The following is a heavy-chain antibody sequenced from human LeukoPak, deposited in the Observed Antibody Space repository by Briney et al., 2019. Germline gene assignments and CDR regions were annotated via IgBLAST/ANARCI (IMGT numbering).Heavy chain of an antibody. CDR2: ISSKGGST. CDR3: VKEGGLTYYDYVWGSYRYGGLDY. CDR1: GFTFSSYA. V-gene: IGHV3-64D*06. Sequence: GGSLRLSCSASGFTFSSYAMHWVRQAPGKGLEYVSAISSKGGSTYYADSVKGRFTISRDNSKNTLYLQMSSLRAEDTAVYYCVKEGGLTYYDYVWGSYRYGGLDYWGQGTLVTVSS. J-gene: IGHJ4*02. D-gene: IGHD3-16*02.